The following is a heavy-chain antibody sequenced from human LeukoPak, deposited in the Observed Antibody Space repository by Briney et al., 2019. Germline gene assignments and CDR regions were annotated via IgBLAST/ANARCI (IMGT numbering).Heavy chain of an antibody. Sequence: SETLSLTCTVSGGFISSSGFYWAWIRQPPGKGLEWIGSISYSGATFYSPSLKSRVTISADMSKNQFFLKMSSVTAADTAIYYCARRVIAATLDYWGRGILVTVSA. D-gene: IGHD2-21*01. CDR2: ISYSGAT. J-gene: IGHJ4*02. CDR1: GGFISSSGFY. V-gene: IGHV4-39*01. CDR3: ARRVIAATLDY.